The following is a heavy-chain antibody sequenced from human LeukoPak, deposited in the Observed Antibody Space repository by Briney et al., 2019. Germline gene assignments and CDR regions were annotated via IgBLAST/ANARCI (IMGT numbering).Heavy chain of an antibody. CDR3: ARVRWLLPND. CDR2: IYYSGST. D-gene: IGHD3-22*01. V-gene: IGHV4-31*03. J-gene: IGHJ4*02. CDR1: GGSISSGGYY. Sequence: PSETLSLTCTVSGGSISSGGYYWSWIRQHPGKGLEWIGYIYYSGSTYYNPSLKSRVTMSVDTSKNQFSLKLSSVTAADTAVYYCARVRWLLPNDWGQGTLVTVSS.